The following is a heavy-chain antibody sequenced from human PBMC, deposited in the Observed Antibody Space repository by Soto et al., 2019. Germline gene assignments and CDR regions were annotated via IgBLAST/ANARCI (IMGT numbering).Heavy chain of an antibody. CDR2: IYYIGST. V-gene: IGHV4-59*01. CDR1: GGSISSYY. D-gene: IGHD3-10*01. J-gene: IGHJ4*02. Sequence: QVQLQESGPGLVKPSETLSLTCTVSGGSISSYYWSWIRQPPGKGLEWIGYIYYIGSTNYNPSRKSRVTISVETSKNQFSLKLSSVTAADTAVYYCARRYGSGSFDFWGQGTLVTVSS. CDR3: ARRYGSGSFDF.